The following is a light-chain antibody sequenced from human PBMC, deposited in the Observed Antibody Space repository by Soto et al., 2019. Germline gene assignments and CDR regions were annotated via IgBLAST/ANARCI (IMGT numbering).Light chain of an antibody. V-gene: IGLV3-25*02. CDR2: KDS. J-gene: IGLJ1*01. Sequence: SYELTQPPSVSVSPGQTARITCSGDALPKQYAYWYRQKPGQAPVRVIYKDSERPSGIPERFSGSSSGTTVTLTISGVQAEDEADYYCQSADSSGTYVFGTGTKVTVL. CDR3: QSADSSGTYV. CDR1: ALPKQY.